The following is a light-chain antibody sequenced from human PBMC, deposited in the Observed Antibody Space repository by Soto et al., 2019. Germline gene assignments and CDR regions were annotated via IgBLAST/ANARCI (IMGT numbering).Light chain of an antibody. V-gene: IGKV3-15*01. CDR2: GAS. CDR3: QQYNTWPLT. Sequence: EILMTQSPATLSVSPGERATLSCRASQSVGSNLAWFQQKPGQAPRLLIYGASTRATGIPARFSGSGSGTEFTLTFSSLQSEDFAVYYCQQYNTWPLTFGGGTQVEIK. J-gene: IGKJ4*01. CDR1: QSVGSN.